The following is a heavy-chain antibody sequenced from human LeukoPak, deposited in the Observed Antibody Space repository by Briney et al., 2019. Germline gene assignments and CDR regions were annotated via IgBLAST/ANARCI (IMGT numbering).Heavy chain of an antibody. Sequence: PSETLSLTCAVYGGSFSGYYWSWIRQPPGKGLEWIGEINHSGSTNYNPSLKSRVTISVDTSKNQFSLKLSSVTAADTAVYYCARASSGWGASWYDPWGQGTLVTVSS. J-gene: IGHJ5*02. CDR3: ARASSGWGASWYDP. CDR1: GGSFSGYY. D-gene: IGHD6-19*01. CDR2: INHSGST. V-gene: IGHV4-34*01.